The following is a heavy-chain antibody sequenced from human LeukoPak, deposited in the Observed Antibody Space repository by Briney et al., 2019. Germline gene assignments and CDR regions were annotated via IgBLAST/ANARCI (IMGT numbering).Heavy chain of an antibody. CDR1: GYTFTGYD. D-gene: IGHD3-22*01. CDR3: ARVMADGYWFDY. J-gene: IGHJ4*02. V-gene: IGHV1-8*01. Sequence: ASVKVSCKASGYTFTGYDINWVRQATGQGLGWMGWMNPKSGNTGYAQKFQGRVTMTRNSPISTAYLELNSLRSDDTAVYYCARVMADGYWFDYWGQGTLITVSS. CDR2: MNPKSGNT.